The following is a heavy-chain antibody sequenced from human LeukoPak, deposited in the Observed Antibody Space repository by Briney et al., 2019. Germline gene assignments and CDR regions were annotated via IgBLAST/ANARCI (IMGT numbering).Heavy chain of an antibody. Sequence: PGGSLRLSCAASGFTFSSYAMSWVRQAPGKGLEWVSSISGSSSYIYHADSVKGRFTISRDNAKNSLYLQMNSLRAEDTAVDYCARVPYSSADDAFDVWGQGTMVTVSS. CDR3: ARVPYSSADDAFDV. CDR1: GFTFSSYA. D-gene: IGHD6-19*01. V-gene: IGHV3-21*01. J-gene: IGHJ3*01. CDR2: ISGSSSYI.